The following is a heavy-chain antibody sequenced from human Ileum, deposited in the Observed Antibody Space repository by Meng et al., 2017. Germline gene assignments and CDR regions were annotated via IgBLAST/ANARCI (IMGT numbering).Heavy chain of an antibody. D-gene: IGHD4-23*01. CDR2: ISHSGSA. V-gene: IGHV4-4*02. CDR1: SGSISSNTY. CDR3: ARHGGYSQDF. J-gene: IGHJ4*02. Sequence: QVQLRESGQGLGRPSGTLSLTCAVSSGSISSNTYWSWVRQPPGKGLEWIGQISHSGSAYYNPSLKSRVTMSVDKSKSQFSLMLTSVTAADTAIYYCARHGGYSQDFWGQGTLVTVSS.